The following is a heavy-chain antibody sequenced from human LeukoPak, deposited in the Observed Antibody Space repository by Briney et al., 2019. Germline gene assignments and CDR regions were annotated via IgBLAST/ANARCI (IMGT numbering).Heavy chain of an antibody. V-gene: IGHV3-23*01. D-gene: IGHD1-26*01. Sequence: GGSLRLSCAASGFIFSNSAMSWVRQAPGKGLEWVSGINGGGTGTYYAYSVRGRATISRDNSKNTLHLDMNSVRAEDTAIYYCAKAGAIKFDFWGQGILVTVSS. CDR3: AKAGAIKFDF. CDR2: INGGGTGT. J-gene: IGHJ4*02. CDR1: GFIFSNSA.